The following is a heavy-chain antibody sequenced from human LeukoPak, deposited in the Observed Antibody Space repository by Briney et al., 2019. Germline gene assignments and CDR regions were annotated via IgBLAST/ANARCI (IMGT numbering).Heavy chain of an antibody. CDR1: GGSINSYY. CDR3: AREYSSSYYYYYMDV. J-gene: IGHJ6*03. V-gene: IGHV4-59*12. Sequence: PSETLSLTCTVSGGSINSYYWSWIRQPPGKGLEWIGYIYYSGSTNYNPSLKSRVTISVDTSKNQFSLKLSSVTAADTAVYYCAREYSSSYYYYYMDVWGKGTTVTVSS. CDR2: IYYSGST. D-gene: IGHD6-6*01.